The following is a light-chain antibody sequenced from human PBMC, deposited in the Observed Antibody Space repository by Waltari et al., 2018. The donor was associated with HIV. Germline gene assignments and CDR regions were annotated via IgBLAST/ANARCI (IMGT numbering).Light chain of an antibody. CDR2: EVR. Sequence: QSALTQPPSASGSPGQSVTISCTGTSSDVGGDTYVSWYQQHPGKAPKLIIDEVRKRPPGVPYRFPGSKSGNTASLTVSGLQAEDEADYYCSSYSANNNFDVFGTGTKVTVL. CDR1: SSDVGGDTY. J-gene: IGLJ1*01. V-gene: IGLV2-8*01. CDR3: SSYSANNNFDV.